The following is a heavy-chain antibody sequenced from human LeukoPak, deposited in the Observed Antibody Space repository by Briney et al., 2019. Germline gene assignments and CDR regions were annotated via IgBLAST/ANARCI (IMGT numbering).Heavy chain of an antibody. V-gene: IGHV2-70*04. CDR3: ARIPTYGDYAYFDY. D-gene: IGHD4-17*01. CDR1: GFSLSTSGMR. CDR2: IDWDDDE. J-gene: IGHJ4*02. Sequence: SGPVLVKPTQTLTLTCTFSGFSLSTSGMRVSWIRQPPGKALGWLARIDWDDDEFYNTSLKTRLTISKDTSKNQVVLTMTNMDPVDTATYYCARIPTYGDYAYFDYWGQGTLVTVSS.